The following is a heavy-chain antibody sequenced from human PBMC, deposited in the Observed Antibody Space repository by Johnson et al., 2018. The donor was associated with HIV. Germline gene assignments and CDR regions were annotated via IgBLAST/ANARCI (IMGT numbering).Heavy chain of an antibody. D-gene: IGHD3-22*01. CDR3: TSERGRYYDSSNDAFDI. V-gene: IGHV3-23*04. CDR1: GFTFSNAW. J-gene: IGHJ3*02. Sequence: VQLVESGGGLVKPGGSLRLSCAASGFTFSNAWMTWVRQAPGKGLEWVSAISGSGGSTYYADSVKGRFTISRDDSKNTLYLQMNSLKTEDTAVYYCTSERGRYYDSSNDAFDIWGQGTMVTVSS. CDR2: ISGSGGST.